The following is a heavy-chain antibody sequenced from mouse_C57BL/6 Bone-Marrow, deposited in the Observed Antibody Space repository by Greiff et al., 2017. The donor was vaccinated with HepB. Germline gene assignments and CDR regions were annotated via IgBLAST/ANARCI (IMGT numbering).Heavy chain of an antibody. CDR1: GYTFTSYW. V-gene: IGHV1-7*01. CDR3: ARNFPFDY. J-gene: IGHJ2*01. Sequence: VQLQESGAELAKPGASVKLSCKASGYTFTSYWMHWVKQRPGQGLEWIGYINPSSGYTKYNQKFKDKATLTAEKSSSTAYMQLSSLTYEDSAVYYCARNFPFDYWGQGTTLTVSS. CDR2: INPSSGYT.